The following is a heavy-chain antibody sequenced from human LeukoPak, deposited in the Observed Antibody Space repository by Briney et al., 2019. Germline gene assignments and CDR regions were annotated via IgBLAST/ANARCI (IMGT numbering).Heavy chain of an antibody. J-gene: IGHJ5*02. CDR3: ASGLGDYDFWSGSPGGFDP. V-gene: IGHV3-21*01. Sequence: GGSLRLSCAASGFTFSSYSMNWVRQAPGKGLEWVSSISSSSSYIYYAHSVKGRFTISRDNAKNSLYLQMNSLRAEDTAVYYCASGLGDYDFWSGSPGGFDPWGQGTLVTVSS. CDR2: ISSSSSYI. CDR1: GFTFSSYS. D-gene: IGHD3-3*01.